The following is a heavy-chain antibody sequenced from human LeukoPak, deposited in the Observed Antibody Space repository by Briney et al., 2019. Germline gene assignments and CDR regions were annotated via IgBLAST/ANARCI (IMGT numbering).Heavy chain of an antibody. CDR3: AKGHVTMIVVISPIDY. V-gene: IGHV3-11*01. CDR1: GFTFSDYY. D-gene: IGHD3-22*01. J-gene: IGHJ4*02. Sequence: GGSLRLSCAASGFTFSDYYMSWIRQAPGKGLEWVSYISSSGSTIYYADSVKGRFTISRDNAKNSLYLQMNSLRAEDTAVYYCAKGHVTMIVVISPIDYWGQGTPVTVSS. CDR2: ISSSGSTI.